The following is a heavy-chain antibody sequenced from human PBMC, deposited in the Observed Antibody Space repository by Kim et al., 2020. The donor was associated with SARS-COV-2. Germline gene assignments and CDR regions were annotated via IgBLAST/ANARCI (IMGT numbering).Heavy chain of an antibody. J-gene: IGHJ4*01. D-gene: IGHD5-12*01. CDR2: IYYSGST. Sequence: SETLSLTCTVSDGSVSSGNYYWNWIRQPPGKGLEWIGYIYYSGSTNYNPSLKSRVTILVDTSKNQFSLRLSSVTAADTAVYYCARAPLHGGYGYYFDYWG. CDR1: DGSVSSGNYY. CDR3: ARAPLHGGYGYYFDY. V-gene: IGHV4-61*01.